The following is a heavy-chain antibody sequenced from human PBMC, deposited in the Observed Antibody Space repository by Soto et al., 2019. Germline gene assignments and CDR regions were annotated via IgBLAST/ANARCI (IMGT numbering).Heavy chain of an antibody. J-gene: IGHJ4*02. CDR3: ARASRVPISMIRGVVGSFDY. CDR2: IYNSGST. V-gene: IGHV4-59*11. D-gene: IGHD3-10*01. CDR1: SASISNHC. Sequence: PSEPIRVTCSVASASISNHCWSWIRQTPGKGLEWIGYIYNSGSTNYNPSLKSRVTISIDTSKNQFSLNLSSVSAADTAVYYCARASRVPISMIRGVVGSFDYWGPGTLVTVSS.